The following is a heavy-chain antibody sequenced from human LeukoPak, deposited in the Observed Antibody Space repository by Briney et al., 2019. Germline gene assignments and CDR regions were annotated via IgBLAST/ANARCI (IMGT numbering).Heavy chain of an antibody. Sequence: GGSLRLSCAASGITFSSYAMTWVRQAPGKGLEWVSTITGSGRTTYYADSVKGRFTISRDNSKNTLYLQMNSLRAEDTALYYCAKGDNNWNYRSGTYYYYMDVWGKGTTVTVSS. V-gene: IGHV3-23*01. CDR1: GITFSSYA. J-gene: IGHJ6*03. D-gene: IGHD1-7*01. CDR2: ITGSGRTT. CDR3: AKGDNNWNYRSGTYYYYMDV.